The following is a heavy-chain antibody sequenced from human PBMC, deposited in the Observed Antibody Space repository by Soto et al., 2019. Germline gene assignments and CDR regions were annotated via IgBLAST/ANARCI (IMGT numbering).Heavy chain of an antibody. V-gene: IGHV3-30-3*01. J-gene: IGHJ6*02. CDR2: ISYDGSNK. D-gene: IGHD5-12*01. CDR1: GFTFSSYA. Sequence: GGSLRLSCAASGFTFSSYAMHWVRPAPGKGLEWVAVISYDGSNKYYADSVKGRFTISRDNSKNTLYLQMNSLRAEDTAVYYCARDTEMATNYYYYYGMDVWGQGTTVTVSS. CDR3: ARDTEMATNYYYYYGMDV.